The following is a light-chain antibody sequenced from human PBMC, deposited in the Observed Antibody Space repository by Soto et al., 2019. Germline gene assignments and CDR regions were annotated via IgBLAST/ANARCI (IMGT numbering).Light chain of an antibody. CDR2: GAS. J-gene: IGKJ1*01. V-gene: IGKV3-15*01. CDR3: QQYNNWART. Sequence: EIVMTQSPATLSVSPGERATLSCRASQSVSSNLPWYQQKPGQAPRLLIYGASTRATGMPARFSGSGSGTEFTLTISSLQSEDFAVYYCQQYNNWARTFGQGTKVEIK. CDR1: QSVSSN.